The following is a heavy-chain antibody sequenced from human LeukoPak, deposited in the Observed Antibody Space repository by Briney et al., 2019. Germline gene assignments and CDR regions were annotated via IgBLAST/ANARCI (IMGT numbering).Heavy chain of an antibody. CDR3: ARGGVRGARRSLWGGEPPKENWFDP. CDR1: GGSISSSNW. D-gene: IGHD3-10*01. J-gene: IGHJ5*02. CDR2: IYHSGST. Sequence: SETLSLTCAVSGGSISSSNWWSWVRQPPGKGLEWIGEIYHSGSTNYNPSLKSRLTISVDKSKNQFSLKLNSVTAADTAVYYRARGGVRGARRSLWGGEPPKENWFDPWGQGTLVTVSS. V-gene: IGHV4-4*02.